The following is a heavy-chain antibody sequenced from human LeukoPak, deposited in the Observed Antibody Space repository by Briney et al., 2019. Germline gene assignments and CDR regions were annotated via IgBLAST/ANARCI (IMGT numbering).Heavy chain of an antibody. CDR1: GGSINSGAYH. CDR3: VVLFRRGSGSYYIDY. D-gene: IGHD3-10*01. Sequence: SETLSLTCTVSGGSINSGAYHWTWIRQHPGKGLEWTGHIYYSGSPYYNPSLKSRVTISVDTSKNQFSLKLRSVTAADTAAYYCVVLFRRGSGSYYIDYWGQGTLVTVSS. J-gene: IGHJ4*02. CDR2: IYYSGSP. V-gene: IGHV4-31*03.